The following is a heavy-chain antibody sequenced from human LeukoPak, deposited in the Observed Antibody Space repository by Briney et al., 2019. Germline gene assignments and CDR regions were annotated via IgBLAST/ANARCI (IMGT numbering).Heavy chain of an antibody. Sequence: VSVKVSCKASGYSLTGYYMHWLRQAPGQGLEWMGIINPSGGSTSYAQKFQGRVTMTRNTSISTAYMELSSLRSEDTAVYYCARGPIRFLEWLFSWLDYWGQGTLVTVSS. D-gene: IGHD3-3*01. CDR1: GYSLTGYY. CDR3: ARGPIRFLEWLFSWLDY. V-gene: IGHV1-46*01. J-gene: IGHJ4*02. CDR2: INPSGGST.